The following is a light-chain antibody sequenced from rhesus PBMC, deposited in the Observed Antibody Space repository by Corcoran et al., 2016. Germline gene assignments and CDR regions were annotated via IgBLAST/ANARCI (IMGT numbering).Light chain of an antibody. CDR1: QGISTY. V-gene: IGKV1-43*02. J-gene: IGKJ4*01. CDR3: LQYDNVPLT. CDR2: AAS. Sequence: DIQMTQSPSSLSASVGDRVTTTCRASQGISTYLNWNQQKPGKPPKRLIYAASSLESGVPSRFSGSGSGTVFTLTISSLHTEDFATYFCLQYDNVPLTFSGGTKVEIK.